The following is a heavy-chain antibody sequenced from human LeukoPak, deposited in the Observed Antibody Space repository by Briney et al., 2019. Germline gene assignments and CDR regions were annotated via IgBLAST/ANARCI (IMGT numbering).Heavy chain of an antibody. CDR3: ATGLGIRVPAAMIPLDY. Sequence: GASVKVSCKVSGYTLTELSMHWVRQAPGKGLEWMGGFDPEDGEAIYAQKFQGRVTMTEDTSTDTAYMELSSLRSEDTAVYYCATGLGIRVPAAMIPLDYWGQGTLVTVSS. J-gene: IGHJ4*02. CDR1: GYTLTELS. D-gene: IGHD2-2*01. V-gene: IGHV1-24*01. CDR2: FDPEDGEA.